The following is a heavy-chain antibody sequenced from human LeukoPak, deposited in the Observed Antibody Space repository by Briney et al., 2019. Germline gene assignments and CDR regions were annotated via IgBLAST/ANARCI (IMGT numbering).Heavy chain of an antibody. CDR1: GYPFTSFG. CDR2: ISTSNGDT. CDR3: ARDSEVIVLVPGVASFDS. J-gene: IGHJ4*02. D-gene: IGHD2-2*01. Sequence: ASVKVSCKASGYPFTSFGISWVRQAPGQGLEWMGWISTSNGDTYYAQKFQGRVTMTTDTSTNTAYMELRSLRSDDTAVYYCARDSEVIVLVPGVASFDSWGQGSLVTISS. V-gene: IGHV1-18*01.